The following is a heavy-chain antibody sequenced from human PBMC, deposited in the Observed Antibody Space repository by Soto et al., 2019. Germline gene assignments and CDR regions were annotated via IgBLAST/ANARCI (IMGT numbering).Heavy chain of an antibody. CDR1: GGSFSGYY. V-gene: IGHV4-34*01. J-gene: IGHJ4*02. CDR3: ARHRPQGDGIKKGFDY. Sequence: PSETLSLTCAVYGGSFSGYYWSWIRQPPGKGLEWIGEINHSGSTNYNPSLKSRVTISVDTSKNQFSLKLSSVTAADTAVYYCARHRPQGDGIKKGFDYWGQGTLVTVSS. D-gene: IGHD3-16*01. CDR2: INHSGST.